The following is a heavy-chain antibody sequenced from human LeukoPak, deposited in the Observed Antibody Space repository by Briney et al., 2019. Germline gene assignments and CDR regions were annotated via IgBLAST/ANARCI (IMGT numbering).Heavy chain of an antibody. D-gene: IGHD1-26*01. CDR2: MHYSGST. CDR1: GGSISSYY. V-gene: IGHV4-59*01. Sequence: SETLSLTCSVSGGSISSYYWSWIRQPPGKGLAWIGYMHYSGSTNYNPSLKSRVTISLDTSKNQFSLKLSSVTAADTAVYFCARVNKIWEYFDYWGRGTLVTVSS. CDR3: ARVNKIWEYFDY. J-gene: IGHJ4*02.